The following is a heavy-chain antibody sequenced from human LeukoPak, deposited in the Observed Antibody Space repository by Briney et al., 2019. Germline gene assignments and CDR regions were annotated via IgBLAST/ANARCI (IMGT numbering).Heavy chain of an antibody. J-gene: IGHJ4*02. CDR1: GFTFSSYA. CDR3: AKDPFKPPYLSDY. CDR2: ISGSGGST. D-gene: IGHD1-14*01. V-gene: IGHV3-23*01. Sequence: GGSLRLSCAASGFTFSSYAISWVRQAPGKGLEWVSAISGSGGSTYYADSVKGRFTISRDNSKNTLYLQMNSLRAEDTAVYYCAKDPFKPPYLSDYWGQGTLVTVSS.